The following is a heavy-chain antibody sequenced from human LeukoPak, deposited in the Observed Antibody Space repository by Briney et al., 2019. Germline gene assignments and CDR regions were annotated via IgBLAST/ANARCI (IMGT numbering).Heavy chain of an antibody. CDR3: ARENADMTTVGPDAFDI. Sequence: GGSLRLSCAVSGFTFSSYGMHWVRQAPGKGLEWVAIIWNDGSNKYYADSVKGRFTISRDNSKNTLYLQMNSLRAEDTAVYYCARENADMTTVGPDAFDIWGQGTMVTVSS. CDR1: GFTFSSYG. J-gene: IGHJ3*02. CDR2: IWNDGSNK. V-gene: IGHV3-33*01. D-gene: IGHD4-17*01.